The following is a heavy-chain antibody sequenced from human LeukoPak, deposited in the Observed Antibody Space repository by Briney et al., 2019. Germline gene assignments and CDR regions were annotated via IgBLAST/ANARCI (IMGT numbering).Heavy chain of an antibody. J-gene: IGHJ4*02. CDR2: INPNNGGT. Sequence: ASVKVSCKASGYTFTGYYMHWVRQAPGQGLEWMGWINPNNGGTKYAQKFQGRVTMTSDTSISTAYMELSRLSSDDTAVYYCARDRGSSWYGDYWGQGTLVTVSS. D-gene: IGHD6-13*01. CDR1: GYTFTGYY. CDR3: ARDRGSSWYGDY. V-gene: IGHV1-2*02.